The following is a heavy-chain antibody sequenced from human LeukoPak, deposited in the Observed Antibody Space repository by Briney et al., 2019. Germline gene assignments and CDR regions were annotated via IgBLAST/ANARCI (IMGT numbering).Heavy chain of an antibody. Sequence: LWASVKVSCKASGYTFTSYGISWVRQAPGQGLEWMGWISACNGNTNYAQKLQGRVTMTTDTSTSTAYMELRSLRSDDTAVYYCARGASGYSYGSDFWGQGTLVTVSS. D-gene: IGHD5-18*01. J-gene: IGHJ4*02. CDR3: ARGASGYSYGSDF. V-gene: IGHV1-18*01. CDR2: ISACNGNT. CDR1: GYTFTSYG.